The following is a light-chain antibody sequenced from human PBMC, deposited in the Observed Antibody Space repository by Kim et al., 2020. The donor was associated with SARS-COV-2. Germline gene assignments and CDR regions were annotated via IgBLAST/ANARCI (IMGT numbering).Light chain of an antibody. CDR1: QSVSSY. CDR2: DAS. Sequence: SPGARATLSCRASQSVSSYLAWYQQKPGQAPRLLIYDASNRATGIPARFSGSGSGTDFTLTISSLEPEDFAVYYCQQRSNWPRGYTFGQGTKLEI. J-gene: IGKJ2*01. V-gene: IGKV3-11*01. CDR3: QQRSNWPRGYT.